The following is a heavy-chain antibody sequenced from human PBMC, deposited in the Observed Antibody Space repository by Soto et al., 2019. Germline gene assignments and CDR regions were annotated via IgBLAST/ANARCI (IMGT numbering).Heavy chain of an antibody. CDR2: IWYDGSNK. D-gene: IGHD6-19*01. CDR3: ARDEGIAVAGPRV. J-gene: IGHJ4*02. V-gene: IGHV3-33*01. Sequence: QVQLVESGGGVVQPGRSLRLSCAASGFTFSSYGMHWVRQAPGKGLEWVAVIWYDGSNKYYADSVKGRFTISRDNSKNPLYLQMNSLRAEDTAVYYCARDEGIAVAGPRVWGQGTLVTVSS. CDR1: GFTFSSYG.